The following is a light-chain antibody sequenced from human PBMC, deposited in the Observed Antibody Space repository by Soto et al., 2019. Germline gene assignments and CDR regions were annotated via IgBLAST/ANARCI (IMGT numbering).Light chain of an antibody. Sequence: QSVLTQSPSASGTPGQRVTISCSGSRSNIGRNFAYWYQHVPGTAPRLLIQRNNERPSGVPDRFSGSKSGTSVSLAISGLRSDDEATYYCAGWDDTLDAQVFGGGTQLTVL. J-gene: IGLJ3*02. CDR2: RNN. CDR3: AGWDDTLDAQV. V-gene: IGLV1-47*01. CDR1: RSNIGRNF.